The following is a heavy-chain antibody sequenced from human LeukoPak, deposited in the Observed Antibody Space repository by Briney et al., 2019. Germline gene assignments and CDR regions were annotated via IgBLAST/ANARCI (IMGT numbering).Heavy chain of an antibody. CDR3: ARHPIAAVRFDY. D-gene: IGHD6-13*01. CDR2: IWYDGSNK. J-gene: IGHJ4*02. V-gene: IGHV3-33*01. Sequence: GGSLRLSCAASGFTFTSYGMHWVRQAPGKGLEWVAVIWYDGSNKYYADSVKGRFTISRDNSKNTLYLQMNSLRAEDTAVYYCARHPIAAVRFDYWGQGTLVTVSS. CDR1: GFTFTSYG.